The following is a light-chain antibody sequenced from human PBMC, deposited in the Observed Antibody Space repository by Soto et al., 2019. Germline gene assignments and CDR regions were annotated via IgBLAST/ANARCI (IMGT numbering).Light chain of an antibody. CDR3: QQYNSYSPYT. V-gene: IGKV1-5*03. CDR1: QSISNW. CDR2: KAS. J-gene: IGKJ2*01. Sequence: DIQMTQSPSTLSASVGDRVTITCRASQSISNWLAWYQQKPGKAPKLLIYKASSLESGVPSRFSGSGSGSEFTLTISSLQPADFATYYCQQYNSYSPYTFGQGTTLEIK.